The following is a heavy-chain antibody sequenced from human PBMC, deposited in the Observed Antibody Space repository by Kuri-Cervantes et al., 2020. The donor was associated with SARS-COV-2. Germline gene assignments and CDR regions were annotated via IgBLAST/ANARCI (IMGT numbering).Heavy chain of an antibody. J-gene: IGHJ3*02. CDR2: IIPVLRVE. Sequence: SVKVSCKASGGTLSTYTVTWVRQAPGQGLEWMGRIIPVLRVENYAQKFQGRVTITADKSTNTAYMELTSLRSEDTAVYYCARDSECTRDVFEIWGQGTMVTVSS. CDR3: ARDSECTRDVFEI. D-gene: IGHD1-26*01. V-gene: IGHV1-69*04. CDR1: GGTLSTYT.